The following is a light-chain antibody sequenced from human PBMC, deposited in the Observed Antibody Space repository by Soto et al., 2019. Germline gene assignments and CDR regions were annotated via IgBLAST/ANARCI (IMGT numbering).Light chain of an antibody. CDR3: HQYNNLWT. CDR1: QSVSSR. CDR2: GAS. V-gene: IGKV3-15*01. J-gene: IGKJ1*01. Sequence: EIVMTQSPATVSVSPGERVTLSCRASQSVSSRLAWYQQKPGQSPRLLIYGASTRATGIPARFSGSGSGTEYTLTISSLQSEDFGVYYCHQYNNLWTFGQGTKVDI.